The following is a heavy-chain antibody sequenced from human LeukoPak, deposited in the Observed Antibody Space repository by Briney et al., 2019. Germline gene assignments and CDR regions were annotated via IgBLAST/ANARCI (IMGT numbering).Heavy chain of an antibody. J-gene: IGHJ4*02. CDR2: IYHSGST. D-gene: IGHD3-22*01. V-gene: IGHV4-38-2*02. CDR1: GYSISSGYY. Sequence: PSETLSLTCTVSGYSISSGYYWGWIRQPPGKGLEWIGSIYHSGSTYYNPSLKSRVTISVDTSKNQFSLKLSSVTAADTAVYYCARSLGDSSFIDYWGQGTLVTVSS. CDR3: ARSLGDSSFIDY.